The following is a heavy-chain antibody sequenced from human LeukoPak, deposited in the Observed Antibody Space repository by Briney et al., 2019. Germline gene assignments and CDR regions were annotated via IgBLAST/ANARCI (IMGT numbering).Heavy chain of an antibody. D-gene: IGHD6-6*01. V-gene: IGHV3-15*01. CDR2: IKSKTDGGTT. CDR3: TTVPKLDFDY. J-gene: IGHJ4*02. CDR1: GFTFSNAW. Sequence: PGGSLRLSCAASGFTFSNAWMSWVRKAPGKGLEGVSRIKSKTDGGTTDYAAPVKGRFTISRDESKNTLNLQMNSLKTEDTAVYYCTTVPKLDFDYWGQGTLVTVSS.